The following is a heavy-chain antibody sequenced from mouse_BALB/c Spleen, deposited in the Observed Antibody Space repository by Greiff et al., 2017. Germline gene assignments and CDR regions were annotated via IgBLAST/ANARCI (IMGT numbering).Heavy chain of an antibody. J-gene: IGHJ2*01. V-gene: IGHV1-69*02. CDR1: GYTFTSYW. CDR2: IDPSDSYT. CDR3: ARQVLRSSFDY. Sequence: QVQLKQPGAELVKPGASVKLSCKASGYTFTSYWMHWVKQRPGQGLEWIGEIDPSDSYTNYNQKFKGKATLTVDKSSSTAYMQLSSLTSEDSAVYYCARQVLRSSFDYWGQGTTLTVSS. D-gene: IGHD1-1*01.